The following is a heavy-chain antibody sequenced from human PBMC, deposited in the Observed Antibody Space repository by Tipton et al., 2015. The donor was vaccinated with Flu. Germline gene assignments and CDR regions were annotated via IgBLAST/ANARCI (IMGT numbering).Heavy chain of an antibody. V-gene: IGHV3-21*01. J-gene: IGHJ4*02. Sequence: GSLRLSCAASGFTFSSYSMKWARQAPGKGLEWVSSISSRSSYIYYADSVKGRFTISRDNAKNTLYLQMNSLRAEDTAVYYCAEDLGSSWGIDYWGQGALVTVSS. CDR3: AEDLGSSWGIDY. D-gene: IGHD6-13*01. CDR1: GFTFSSYS. CDR2: ISSRSSYI.